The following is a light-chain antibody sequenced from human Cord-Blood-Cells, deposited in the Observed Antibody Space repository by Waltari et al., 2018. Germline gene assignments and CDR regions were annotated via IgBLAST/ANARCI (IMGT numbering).Light chain of an antibody. J-gene: IGLJ1*01. Sequence: QSALTQPASVSGSPGQSITISCTGTSSDVGGYNYVSWYQQHPGKAPKLMIYDVINRPSGVSNRFSGSKSGNTASLTISGRQAEDEAYYYCSSYTSSSTYVFGTGTKVTVL. CDR3: SSYTSSSTYV. V-gene: IGLV2-14*03. CDR2: DVI. CDR1: SSDVGGYNY.